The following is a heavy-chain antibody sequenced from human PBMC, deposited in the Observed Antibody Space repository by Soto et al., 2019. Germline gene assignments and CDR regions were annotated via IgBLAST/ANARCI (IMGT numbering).Heavy chain of an antibody. D-gene: IGHD3-9*01. V-gene: IGHV3-33*01. CDR3: ARSPGWSNYFDY. Sequence: GGTLRLSCAVSGVSFSSYGMHWVRQAPGKGLEWVAVIWYDGSNKYYADSVKGRFTISRDNSKNTLYLQMNSLRAEDTAVYYCARSPGWSNYFDYWGQGT. CDR2: IWYDGSNK. CDR1: GVSFSSYG. J-gene: IGHJ4*02.